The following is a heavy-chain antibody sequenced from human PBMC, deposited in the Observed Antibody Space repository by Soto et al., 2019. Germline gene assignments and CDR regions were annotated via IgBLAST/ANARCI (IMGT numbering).Heavy chain of an antibody. CDR2: INHSGST. CDR1: GGTFSGYY. CDR3: ARGWGYVDY. Sequence: QVQLQQWGAGLLKPSETLYLTCDVYGGTFSGYYCSWIRQPPGKGLEWIGEINHSGSTNNNPSHKSRVTISVDTSKDQFALKLSAGTAAYTALYYFARGWGYVDYWGQGTLVTVSS. V-gene: IGHV4-34*01. D-gene: IGHD3-16*01. J-gene: IGHJ4*02.